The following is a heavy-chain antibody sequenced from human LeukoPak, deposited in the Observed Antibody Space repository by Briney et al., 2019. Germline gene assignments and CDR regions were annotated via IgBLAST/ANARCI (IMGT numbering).Heavy chain of an antibody. CDR1: GGTFSSYA. J-gene: IGHJ5*02. CDR3: ARDYYDSSGYYDWFDP. CDR2: IIPIFGTA. D-gene: IGHD3-22*01. V-gene: IGHV1-69*06. Sequence: SVKVSCKASGGTFSSYAISWVRQAPGQGLEWMGGIIPIFGTANYAQKFQGRVTITADKSTSTAYMELSSLRSEDTAAYYCARDYYDSSGYYDWFDPWGQGTLVTVSS.